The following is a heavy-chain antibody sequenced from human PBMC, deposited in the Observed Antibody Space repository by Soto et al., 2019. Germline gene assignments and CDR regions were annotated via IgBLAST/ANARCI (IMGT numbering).Heavy chain of an antibody. D-gene: IGHD3-10*01. J-gene: IGHJ6*02. CDR1: GFTFSSHA. CDR3: AKARSPGPSMAKFYFGMDV. V-gene: IGHV3-30*04. CDR2: ISFDGSKK. Sequence: QVQLVESGGGVVQPGRSLRLSCAASGFTFSSHAMHWVRQAPGKGLEWVAIISFDGSKKYYADSVKGRFTVSREDSMNTLYLQMNSLRLEDTAVFYCAKARSPGPSMAKFYFGMDVWGLGTTVTVSS.